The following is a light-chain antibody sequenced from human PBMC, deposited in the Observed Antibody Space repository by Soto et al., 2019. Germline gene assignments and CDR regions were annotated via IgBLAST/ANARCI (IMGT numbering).Light chain of an antibody. CDR3: QQADSFPWT. CDR1: QSLSNW. V-gene: IGKV1-5*01. J-gene: IGKJ1*01. CDR2: DVS. Sequence: IQMTQSPSTLSASVGDRVTITCRASQSLSNWLAWYQQKPGKAPKLLIFDVSSLEGGVPSRFSGSGSGTEFTLTISSLQPEDFATYYCQQADSFPWTFGQGTKVDIK.